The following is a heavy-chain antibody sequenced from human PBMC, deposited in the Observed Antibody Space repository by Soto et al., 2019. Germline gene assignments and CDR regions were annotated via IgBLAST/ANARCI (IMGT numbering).Heavy chain of an antibody. CDR1: GFSLNTGGLG. J-gene: IGHJ6*02. Sequence: QITLKESGPTLVKPTQTLTLTCTFSGFSLNTGGLGVGWIRQPPGKALEWLALIYWDDDNRYSPSLKSRRRITKDTSNNQVVLTMTKMGPVDTATYYCTHSRCGGDGRRSYSSHYYYGMDVWGQGTTVTVS. CDR3: THSRCGGDGRRSYSSHYYYGMDV. D-gene: IGHD2-21*02. CDR2: IYWDDDN. V-gene: IGHV2-5*02.